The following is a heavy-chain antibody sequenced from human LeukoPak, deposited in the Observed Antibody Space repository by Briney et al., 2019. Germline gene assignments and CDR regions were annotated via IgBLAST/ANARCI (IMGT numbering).Heavy chain of an antibody. V-gene: IGHV4-34*01. CDR2: INHSGST. CDR3: ARGRGLWAHPRFDP. CDR1: GGSFSGYY. Sequence: PSETLSLTCAVYGGSFSGYYWSWIRHPPGKGLEWIGEINHSGSTNYNPSLKSRVTISVDTSKNQFSLKLSSVTAADTAVYYCARGRGLWAHPRFDPWGQGTLVTVSS. J-gene: IGHJ5*02. D-gene: IGHD3-16*01.